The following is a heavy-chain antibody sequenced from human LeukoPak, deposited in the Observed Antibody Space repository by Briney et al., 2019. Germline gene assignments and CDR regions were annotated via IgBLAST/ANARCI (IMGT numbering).Heavy chain of an antibody. CDR1: GFTLRNYW. CDR3: ARYSSSSGGPSYYLDY. V-gene: IGHV3-74*01. J-gene: IGHJ4*02. D-gene: IGHD6-6*01. Sequence: GGSLRLSCAASGFTLRNYWMHWVRHVPGRGLVWVSRISGDGSGPNYADSVKGRFTISRDNAKNTVYLQINNLRAQDTAVYFCARYSSSSGGPSYYLDYWGQGTLVTVSS. CDR2: ISGDGSGP.